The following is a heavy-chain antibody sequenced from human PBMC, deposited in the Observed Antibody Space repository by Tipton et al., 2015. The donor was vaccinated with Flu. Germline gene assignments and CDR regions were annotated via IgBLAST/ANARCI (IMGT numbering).Heavy chain of an antibody. CDR1: GGSFSGYY. CDR3: ARVIPEFVAGLSY. V-gene: IGHV3-23*01. J-gene: IGHJ4*02. CDR2: IGGGGATT. D-gene: IGHD6-19*01. Sequence: LSLTCAVYGGSFSGYYWSWIRQPPGKGLEWVSAIGGGGATTYFADSVKGRFTISRDNIRDTLYLQMNSLRAEDTAIYYCARVIPEFVAGLSYWGQGTQVSVSS.